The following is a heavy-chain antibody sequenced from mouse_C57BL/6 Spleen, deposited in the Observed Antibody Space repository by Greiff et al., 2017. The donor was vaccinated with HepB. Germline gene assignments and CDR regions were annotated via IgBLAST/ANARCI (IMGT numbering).Heavy chain of an antibody. V-gene: IGHV1-55*01. CDR3: ARWSGYDVAAWFAD. D-gene: IGHD2-2*01. CDR2: IYPGSGST. J-gene: IGHJ3*01. CDR1: GYTFTSYW. Sequence: QVQLQQPGAELVKPGASVKMSCTASGYTFTSYWLTWVKQRPGQGLEWIGDIYPGSGSTNYNEKFKSKATLTVDTSSSTAYMQLSSLTSEDSAVYYGARWSGYDVAAWFADWGQGTLVTVAA.